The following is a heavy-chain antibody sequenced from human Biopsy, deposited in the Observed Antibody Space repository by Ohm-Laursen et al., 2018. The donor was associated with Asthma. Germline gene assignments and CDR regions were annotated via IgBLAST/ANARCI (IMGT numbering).Heavy chain of an antibody. Sequence: LRLSCTASGFMFSSFGMHWVRQAPGKGLEWVAVISYDGNHKFYEDSVKGRFTISRDNSKNTLYLQMNSLRTEDTAVYYCAKRRGYSGHDNDYWGQGTLVIVSS. CDR1: GFMFSSFG. CDR2: ISYDGNHK. V-gene: IGHV3-30*18. CDR3: AKRRGYSGHDNDY. J-gene: IGHJ4*02. D-gene: IGHD5-12*01.